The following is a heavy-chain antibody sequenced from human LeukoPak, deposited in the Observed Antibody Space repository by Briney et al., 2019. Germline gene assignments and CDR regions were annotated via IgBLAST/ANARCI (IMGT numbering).Heavy chain of an antibody. V-gene: IGHV3-23*01. J-gene: IGHJ4*02. CDR1: GFTFSNYA. D-gene: IGHD6-13*01. CDR2: ISASGGST. Sequence: GGSLRLSCAASGFTFSNYAMSWLRQAPGKGLEWVSGISASGGSTYYAHSVNGRFTISRDNSKNTVSLQMDSLRAEDTALYYCAKSNGYTNSWYDYWGQGTLVSVSS. CDR3: AKSNGYTNSWYDY.